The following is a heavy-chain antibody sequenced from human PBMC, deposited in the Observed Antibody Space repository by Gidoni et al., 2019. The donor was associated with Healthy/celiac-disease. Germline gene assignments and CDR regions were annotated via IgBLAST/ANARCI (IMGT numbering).Heavy chain of an antibody. V-gene: IGHV1-18*01. CDR3: ARCAAEAVAAAGTYYYYYMDV. CDR2: AYNGNT. Sequence: AYNGNTNYAQKLQGRVTMTTDTSTSTAYMELRSLRSDDTAVYYCARCAAEAVAAAGTYYYYYMDVWGKGTTVTVSS. D-gene: IGHD6-13*01. J-gene: IGHJ6*03.